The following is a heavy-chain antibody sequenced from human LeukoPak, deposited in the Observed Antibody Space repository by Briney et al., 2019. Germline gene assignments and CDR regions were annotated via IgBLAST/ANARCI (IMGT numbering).Heavy chain of an antibody. V-gene: IGHV1-69*02. CDR2: IIPILGIA. Sequence: GASVKVSXKASGGTFSSYTISWVRQAPGQGLEWMGRIIPILGIANYAQKFQGRVTITADKSTSTAYMELSSLRSEDTAVYYCATDYGGNSDAFDIWGQGTMVTVSS. CDR3: ATDYGGNSDAFDI. D-gene: IGHD4-23*01. J-gene: IGHJ3*02. CDR1: GGTFSSYT.